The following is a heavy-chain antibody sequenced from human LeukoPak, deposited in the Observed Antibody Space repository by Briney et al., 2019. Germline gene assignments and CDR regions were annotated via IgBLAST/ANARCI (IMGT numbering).Heavy chain of an antibody. CDR3: AKGLVVVPAASKYYFDY. V-gene: IGHV3-23*01. Sequence: RGSLRLSCAASGFTFSSYAMSWVRQAPGKGLEWVSAISGSGGSTYYADSVKGRFTISRDNSKNTLYLQMNSLRAEDTAVYYCAKGLVVVPAASKYYFDYWGQGTLVTVSS. CDR2: ISGSGGST. J-gene: IGHJ4*02. D-gene: IGHD2-2*01. CDR1: GFTFSSYA.